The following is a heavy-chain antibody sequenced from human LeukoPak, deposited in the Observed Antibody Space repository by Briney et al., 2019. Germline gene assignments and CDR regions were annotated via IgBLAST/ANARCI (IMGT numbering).Heavy chain of an antibody. D-gene: IGHD3-10*01. J-gene: IGHJ5*02. CDR1: GFTFSSYS. V-gene: IGHV3-21*01. CDR3: ASSHHPFITMVRGVIQNWFGP. Sequence: WGSLRLSCSASGFTFSSYSMNWVRQAPGKGLEWVSSISSSSSYIYYADSVKGRFTISRDNAKNSLYLQMNSLRAEDTAVYYCASSHHPFITMVRGVIQNWFGPWGQGTLVTVSS. CDR2: ISSSSSYI.